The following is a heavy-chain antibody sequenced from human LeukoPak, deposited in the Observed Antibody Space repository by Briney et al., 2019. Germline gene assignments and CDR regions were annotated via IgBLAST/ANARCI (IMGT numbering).Heavy chain of an antibody. CDR3: ARPEGGELPAAFDI. D-gene: IGHD1-26*01. Sequence: KPSGTLSLTCAASGGSISSYYWSWIRQAPGKGLEWVGSIYHSGGTYYHPSLKSRVITSVGASNNHFVLMLSSVTAAEPAGYYSARPEGGELPAAFDIWGQGTMVTVSS. CDR2: IYHSGGT. J-gene: IGHJ3*02. V-gene: IGHV4-38-2*01. CDR1: GGSISSYY.